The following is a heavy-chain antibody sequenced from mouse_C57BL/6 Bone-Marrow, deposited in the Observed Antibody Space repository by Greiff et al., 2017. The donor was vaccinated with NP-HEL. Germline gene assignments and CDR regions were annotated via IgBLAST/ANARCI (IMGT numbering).Heavy chain of an antibody. J-gene: IGHJ2*01. CDR3: AREVTTALATKDYFDY. CDR1: GYSITSGYY. Sequence: VQLQQSGPGLVKPSQSLSLTCSVTGYSITSGYYWNWIRQFPGNKLEWMGYISYDGSNNYNPSLKNRISITRDTSKNQFFLKLNSVTTEDTATYYCAREVTTALATKDYFDYWGQGTTLTVSS. V-gene: IGHV3-6*01. D-gene: IGHD1-1*01. CDR2: ISYDGSN.